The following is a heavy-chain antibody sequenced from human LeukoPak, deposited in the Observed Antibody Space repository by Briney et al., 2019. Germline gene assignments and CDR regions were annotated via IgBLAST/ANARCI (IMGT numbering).Heavy chain of an antibody. CDR1: GYSFTSYW. CDR2: IYPGDSDT. Sequence: GESLKISCKGSGYSFTSYWIGWVRQMPGKGLEWMGIIYPGDSDTRYSPSLQGQVTISADKSISTAYLQWSSLKASDTAMYYCARRYYYGSGSYYNFDYWGQGTLVTVSS. V-gene: IGHV5-51*01. D-gene: IGHD3-10*01. CDR3: ARRYYYGSGSYYNFDY. J-gene: IGHJ4*02.